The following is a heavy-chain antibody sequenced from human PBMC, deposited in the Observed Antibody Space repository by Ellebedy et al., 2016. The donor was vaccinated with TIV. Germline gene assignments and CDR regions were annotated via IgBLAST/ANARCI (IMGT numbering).Heavy chain of an antibody. CDR3: ARDGFSGNSGSQYFQH. Sequence: MPSETLSLTCTVSGGSISSGGYYWSWIRQPPGKGLEWIGEINHSGSTNYNPSLKSRVTISVDTSKNQFSLKLSSVTAADTAVYYCARDGFSGNSGSQYFQHWGQGTLVTVSS. CDR1: GGSISSGGYY. CDR2: INHSGST. J-gene: IGHJ1*01. V-gene: IGHV4-61*08. D-gene: IGHD4-23*01.